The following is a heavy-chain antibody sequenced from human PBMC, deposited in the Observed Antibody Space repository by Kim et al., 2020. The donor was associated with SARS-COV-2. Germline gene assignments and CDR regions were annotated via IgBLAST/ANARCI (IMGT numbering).Heavy chain of an antibody. Sequence: HYKPSLKYRVTKSVETSKTQFSLKLGSLTAADTAVYYCARDETGHFDYWGQGTLVTVSS. V-gene: IGHV4-31*02. CDR3: ARDETGHFDY. J-gene: IGHJ4*02. D-gene: IGHD3-9*01.